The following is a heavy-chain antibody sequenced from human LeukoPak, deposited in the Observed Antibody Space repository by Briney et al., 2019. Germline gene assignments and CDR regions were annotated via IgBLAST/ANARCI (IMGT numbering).Heavy chain of an antibody. CDR2: ISSSGSSV. D-gene: IGHD2-21*02. CDR1: GFTFSSYS. CDR3: ARESQGDHVDY. J-gene: IGHJ4*02. Sequence: GGSLRLSCAASGFTFSSYSMNWVRQAPGKGLEWVSYISSSGSSVYYADSVKGRFTISRDNAKNSLHLQMNSLRDEDTAVYYCARESQGDHVDYWGQGTLLTVSS. V-gene: IGHV3-48*02.